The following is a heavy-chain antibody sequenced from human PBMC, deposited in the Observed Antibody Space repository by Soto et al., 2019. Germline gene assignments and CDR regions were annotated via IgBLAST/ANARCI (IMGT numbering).Heavy chain of an antibody. D-gene: IGHD2-21*01. CDR1: GAALNSGNYY. J-gene: IGHJ5*02. V-gene: IGHV4-31*03. Sequence: QVRLQESGPGLVKPSETLSLTCSVSGAALNSGNYYWSRIRQVPGKGLEWIGPIYVTGAVDYNPSFRDRITISQNTSERQFSLNLRLVTAADTAVYYCARLRIATNNYKWFDPWGQGTLVTVSS. CDR3: ARLRIATNNYKWFDP. CDR2: IYVTGAV.